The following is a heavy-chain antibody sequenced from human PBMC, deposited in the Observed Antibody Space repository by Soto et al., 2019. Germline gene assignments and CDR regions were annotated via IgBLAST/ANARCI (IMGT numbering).Heavy chain of an antibody. Sequence: QVQLVESGGGVVQPGRSLRLSCAASGFTFSSYAMHWVRQAPGKGLEWVAVISYDGSNKYYADSVKGRFTISRDNSKNTLYLQMNSLRAEDTAVYYCAREYYDSSGYYLPYFDYWGQGTLVTVSS. CDR3: AREYYDSSGYYLPYFDY. CDR1: GFTFSSYA. CDR2: ISYDGSNK. D-gene: IGHD3-22*01. J-gene: IGHJ4*02. V-gene: IGHV3-30-3*01.